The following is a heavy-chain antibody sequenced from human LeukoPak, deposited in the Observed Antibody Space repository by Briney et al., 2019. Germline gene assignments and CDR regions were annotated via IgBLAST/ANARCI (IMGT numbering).Heavy chain of an antibody. CDR1: GFTFSSYT. CDR3: ARDIGYYYDSSAYSEDGY. D-gene: IGHD3-22*01. J-gene: IGHJ4*02. CDR2: ISSSSSYI. Sequence: GGSLRLSCAASGFTFSSYTMNWVRQAPGKGLQWVSSISSSSSYIYYEDSVKGRFTSSRDNAKNSLYLQMNNLRAEDTAVYYCARDIGYYYDSSAYSEDGYWGQGTLVTVSS. V-gene: IGHV3-21*01.